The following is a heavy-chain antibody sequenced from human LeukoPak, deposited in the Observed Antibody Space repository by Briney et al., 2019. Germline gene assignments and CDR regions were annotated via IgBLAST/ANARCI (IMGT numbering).Heavy chain of an antibody. CDR1: GGSISSSSYY. CDR3: VRDVKQWLVLSDYFDY. J-gene: IGHJ4*02. D-gene: IGHD6-19*01. Sequence: SETLSLTCTVSGGSISSSSYYWGWIRQPPGKGLEGIGRIYYSGSTYYNPSLKSRVTRSVDTSKNQFSLKLSSVTAADTAVYYCVRDVKQWLVLSDYFDYWGQGTLVTVSS. CDR2: IYYSGST. V-gene: IGHV4-39*07.